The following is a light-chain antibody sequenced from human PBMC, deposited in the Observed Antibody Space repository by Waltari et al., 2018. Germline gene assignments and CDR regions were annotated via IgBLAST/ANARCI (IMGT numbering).Light chain of an antibody. V-gene: IGKV3-15*01. CDR3: QQYNNWPL. CDR1: QSVSSN. CDR2: GSS. Sequence: EIVMTQSPATLSVSPGARATLSCRARQSVSSNLAVYQQKPGQAPRLLIYGSSTRATGIPARFSGSGSGTEFTLTISSLQSEDFAVYYCQQYNNWPLFGQGTRLEIK. J-gene: IGKJ5*01.